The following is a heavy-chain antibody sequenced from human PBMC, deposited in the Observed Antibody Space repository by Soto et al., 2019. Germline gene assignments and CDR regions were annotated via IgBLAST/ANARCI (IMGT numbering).Heavy chain of an antibody. CDR2: IHTSGSP. CDR1: GGSISSYY. V-gene: IGHV4-4*07. J-gene: IGHJ4*02. Sequence: QVQLQESGPGLVKPSETLSLTCTVSGGSISSYYCSWIRQAAGKGLEWIGRIHTSGSPNYNPSLKSRVTMSADPSNNQCSLKLTSVTAAETAVYYCATGGTYFDYWGQVTLVTVSS. CDR3: ATGGTYFDY.